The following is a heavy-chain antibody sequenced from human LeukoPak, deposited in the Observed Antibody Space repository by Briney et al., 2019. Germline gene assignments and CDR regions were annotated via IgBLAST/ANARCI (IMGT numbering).Heavy chain of an antibody. CDR1: GFTFSNYP. V-gene: IGHV3-30-3*01. J-gene: IGHJ4*02. D-gene: IGHD5-12*01. Sequence: GGSLRLSCAASGFTFSNYPIHWVRQAPGKGLEWVAVISYDGSNKYYADSVKGRFTISRDNAKNSLYLQMNSLRAEDTAVYYCAREGSGYDPFDYWGQGTLVTVSS. CDR2: ISYDGSNK. CDR3: AREGSGYDPFDY.